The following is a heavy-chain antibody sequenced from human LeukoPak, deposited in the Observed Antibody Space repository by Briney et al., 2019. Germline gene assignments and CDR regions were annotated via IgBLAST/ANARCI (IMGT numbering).Heavy chain of an antibody. CDR3: ARSGLVLVAAAANWFDP. CDR2: INWNGGST. CDR1: GFTFDDYG. J-gene: IGHJ5*02. Sequence: GGSLRLSCAASGFTFDDYGMSWVRQAPGKGLEWVSGINWNGGSTGYADSVKGRFIISRDNAKNSVYLQMNSLRAEDTALYYCARSGLVLVAAAANWFDPWGQGTLVTVSS. D-gene: IGHD6-13*01. V-gene: IGHV3-20*04.